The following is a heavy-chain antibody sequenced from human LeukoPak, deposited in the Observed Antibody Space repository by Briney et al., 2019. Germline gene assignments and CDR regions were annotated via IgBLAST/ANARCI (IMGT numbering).Heavy chain of an antibody. V-gene: IGHV3-53*01. CDR3: AREPLVGTFDY. J-gene: IGHJ4*02. CDR1: GFTLSSNY. CDR2: IYSGGNT. Sequence: GGSLRLSCAASGFTLSSNYMSWVRQAPGKGLEWVSVIYSGGNTYYADSVKGRFTISRDNSKNTLYLQMNSLRAEDTAVYYCAREPLVGTFDYWGEGTLVTVSS. D-gene: IGHD6-6*01.